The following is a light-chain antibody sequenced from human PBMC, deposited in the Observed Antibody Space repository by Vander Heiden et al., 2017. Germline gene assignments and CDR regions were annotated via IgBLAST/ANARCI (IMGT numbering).Light chain of an antibody. J-gene: IGLJ3*02. Sequence: FSVSPGGTVTPTCGLSSGSVSTSYYPSWYQQSPGQAPRTLIYSTNTRSSGVPDRFSGSILGNKAALTITGAQADDESDYYCVLYMGSGIWVFGGGTKLTVL. CDR1: SGSVSTSYY. CDR2: STN. V-gene: IGLV8-61*01. CDR3: VLYMGSGIWV.